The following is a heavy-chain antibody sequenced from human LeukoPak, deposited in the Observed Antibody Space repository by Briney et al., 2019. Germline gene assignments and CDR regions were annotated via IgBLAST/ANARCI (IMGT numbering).Heavy chain of an antibody. D-gene: IGHD4-17*01. CDR2: IYYSGST. CDR3: ARSVLATVTPDY. CDR1: GGSISSYY. V-gene: IGHV4-59*01. Sequence: SSETLSLTCTVSGGSISSYYWSWIRQPPGKGLEWIGYIYYSGSTNYNPSLKSRVTISVDTSKNQFSLKLSSVTAADTAVYYCARSVLATVTPDYWGQGTLVTVSS. J-gene: IGHJ4*02.